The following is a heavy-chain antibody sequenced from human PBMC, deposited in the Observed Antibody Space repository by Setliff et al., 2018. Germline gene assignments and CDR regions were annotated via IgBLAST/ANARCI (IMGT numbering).Heavy chain of an antibody. CDR1: GYSISSGYY. D-gene: IGHD3-22*01. J-gene: IGHJ3*02. CDR3: AREGYYDSSGPDDAFDI. V-gene: IGHV4-38-2*02. CDR2: IYHSGST. Sequence: SETLSLTCGVSGYSISSGYYWGWIRQPPGKGLEWIGSIYHSGSTYYNPSLKSRVTISVDTSKNQFSLKLSSVTAADTAVYYCAREGYYDSSGPDDAFDIWGQGTMVNVSS.